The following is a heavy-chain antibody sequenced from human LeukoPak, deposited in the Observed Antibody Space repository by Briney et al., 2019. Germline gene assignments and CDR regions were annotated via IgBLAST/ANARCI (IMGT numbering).Heavy chain of an antibody. CDR3: ARDPPGCSGGSCYSVLDY. J-gene: IGHJ4*02. Sequence: GGSLRLSCAASGFTFSSYWMHWVRQAPGKGLVWVSRINSDGSSTSYADSVKGRFTISRDNAKNTLYLQMNSLRAEDTAVYYCARDPPGCSGGSCYSVLDYWGQGTLVTVSS. V-gene: IGHV3-74*01. CDR1: GFTFSSYW. CDR2: INSDGSST. D-gene: IGHD2-15*01.